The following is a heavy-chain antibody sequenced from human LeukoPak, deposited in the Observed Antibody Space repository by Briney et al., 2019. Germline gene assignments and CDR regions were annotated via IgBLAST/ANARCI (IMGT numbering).Heavy chain of an antibody. J-gene: IGHJ4*02. V-gene: IGHV3-23*01. D-gene: IGHD3-9*01. CDR3: AKDTISDYDILTGYWGPYYFDY. CDR1: GFTFSSYA. Sequence: GGSLRLSCTTSGFTFSSYALSWVRQAQGKGLEWVSGIRVSGSTYYPDSVTGRFTISRDNSKNTLYLQMNSLRAEDTAVYYCAKDTISDYDILTGYWGPYYFDYWGQGTLVTVSS. CDR2: IRVSGST.